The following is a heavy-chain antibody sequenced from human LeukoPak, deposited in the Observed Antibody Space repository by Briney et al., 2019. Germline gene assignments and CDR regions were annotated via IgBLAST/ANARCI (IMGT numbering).Heavy chain of an antibody. D-gene: IGHD6-6*01. J-gene: IGHJ3*02. V-gene: IGHV1-46*01. Sequence: ASVKVSCKASGYTFTSYYMHWVRQAPGQGRDWKGIINPSGGSTSYAQKFQGRVTMTRDTSTSTVYMELSSLRSEDTAVYYCARDEQFAYDAFDIWGQGTMVTVSS. CDR1: GYTFTSYY. CDR3: ARDEQFAYDAFDI. CDR2: INPSGGST.